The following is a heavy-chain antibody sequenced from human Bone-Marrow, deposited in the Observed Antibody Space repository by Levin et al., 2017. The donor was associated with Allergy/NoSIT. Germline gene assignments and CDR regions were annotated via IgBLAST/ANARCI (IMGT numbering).Heavy chain of an antibody. CDR3: AKVGGYQSSLGNGMDV. V-gene: IGHV3-23*01. CDR2: LSATGGTA. D-gene: IGHD3-16*01. CDR1: GFTFSTYA. J-gene: IGHJ6*02. Sequence: GGSLRLSCAASGFTFSTYAMTWVRQAPGKGLEWVSFLSATGGTAQYADSVKGRFAISRDNSNNTLYLQMGTLRVEDTAVYFCAKVGGYQSSLGNGMDVWGQGTTVTVSS.